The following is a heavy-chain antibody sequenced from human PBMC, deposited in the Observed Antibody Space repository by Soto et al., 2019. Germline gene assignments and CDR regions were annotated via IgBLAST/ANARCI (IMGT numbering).Heavy chain of an antibody. CDR2: ISYDGSNK. V-gene: IGHV3-30-3*01. Sequence: GGPLRLSCAASGFTFSSYAMHWVRQAPGKGLEWVAVISYDGSNKYYADSVKGRFTISRDNSKNTLYLQMNSLRAEDTAVYYCARQYSGSYFGAFDIWGQGTMVTVSS. CDR1: GFTFSSYA. D-gene: IGHD1-26*01. J-gene: IGHJ3*02. CDR3: ARQYSGSYFGAFDI.